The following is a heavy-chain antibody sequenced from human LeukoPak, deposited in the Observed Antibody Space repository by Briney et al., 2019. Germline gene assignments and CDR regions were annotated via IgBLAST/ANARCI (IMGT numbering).Heavy chain of an antibody. CDR1: GFTFSSYS. CDR3: ARDLEPTVTTEHYYYYGMDV. V-gene: IGHV3-21*01. CDR2: ISSSSSYI. J-gene: IGHJ6*02. Sequence: GGSLRLSCAASGFTFSSYSMNWVRQVPGKGLEWVSSISSSSSYIYYADSVKGRFTISRDNAKNSLYLQMNSLRAEDTAVYYCARDLEPTVTTEHYYYYGMDVWGQGTTVTVSS. D-gene: IGHD4-17*01.